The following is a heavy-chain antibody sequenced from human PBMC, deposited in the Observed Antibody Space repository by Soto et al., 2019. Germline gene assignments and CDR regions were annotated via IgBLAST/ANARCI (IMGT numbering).Heavy chain of an antibody. Sequence: GASVKVSCKASGYTFTSYGISWVRQAPGQGLEWMGWISAYNGNTNYAQKLQGRVTMTTDTSTSTAYMELNSLRAEDTAVYYCAKELAAAVPFDYWGQGTLVTVSS. CDR2: ISAYNGNT. V-gene: IGHV1-18*01. CDR3: AKELAAAVPFDY. D-gene: IGHD6-13*01. J-gene: IGHJ4*02. CDR1: GYTFTSYG.